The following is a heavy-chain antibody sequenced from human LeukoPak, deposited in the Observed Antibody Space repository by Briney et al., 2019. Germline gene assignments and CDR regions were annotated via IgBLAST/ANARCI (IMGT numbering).Heavy chain of an antibody. CDR1: GFTFSGYG. CDR3: ARWYYYETSGLYYGSFDN. CDR2: ISDNGGRT. J-gene: IGHJ5*02. D-gene: IGHD3-22*01. Sequence: GGTLRLPWAGSGFTFSGYGMSWVRQAPGKGPEWVSTISDNGGRTYHANSVKGRFTISRDNSRNTLYLQMNSLRAEDTAVYYCARWYYYETSGLYYGSFDNWGQGTLVTVSS. V-gene: IGHV3-23*01.